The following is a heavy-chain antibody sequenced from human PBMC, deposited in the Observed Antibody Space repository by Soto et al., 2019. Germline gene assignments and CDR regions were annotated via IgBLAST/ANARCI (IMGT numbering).Heavy chain of an antibody. J-gene: IGHJ2*01. CDR3: AKSVGNWYFDL. CDR2: ISYDGSNK. CDR1: GFTFSSYG. Sequence: GGSLRLSCAAAGFTFSSYGMHWVLQAPGKGLEWVAVISYDGSNKYYADSVKGRFTVSRDNSKNTLYLQMNSLRAEDTAVYYCAKSVGNWYFDLWGRGTLVTVSS. V-gene: IGHV3-30*18. D-gene: IGHD1-26*01.